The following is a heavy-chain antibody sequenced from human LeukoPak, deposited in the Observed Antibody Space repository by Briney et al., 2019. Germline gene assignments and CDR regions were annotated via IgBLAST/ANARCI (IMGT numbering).Heavy chain of an antibody. CDR2: IGTDGDT. CDR1: GFNFSSYD. D-gene: IGHD4-17*01. V-gene: IGHV3-13*01. J-gene: IGHJ3*02. CDR3: ARGLTTTANAFDI. Sequence: GGSLRLPCAASGFNFSSYDMHWVRQATGKGLEWVSAIGTDGDTYYPGSVKGRFTISRENAKNYLYLQMNSLRAGDTAVYYCARGLTTTANAFDIWGQGTMVTVSS.